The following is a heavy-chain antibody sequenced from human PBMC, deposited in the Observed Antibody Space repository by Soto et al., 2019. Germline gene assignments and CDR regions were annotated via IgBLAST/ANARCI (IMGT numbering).Heavy chain of an antibody. Sequence: SETLSLTCSVSGDSMTMSNWGWIRQPPGKGLEWIGSIYYNGNSNYNPSLKGRVTIAVDTSKKQFSLRLSSLTAADTAVYFCVGTTHFYQTGPYPYNSFDSWGQGTLVTVSS. V-gene: IGHV4-59*08. CDR3: VGTTHFYQTGPYPYNSFDS. J-gene: IGHJ5*01. CDR1: GDSMTMSN. D-gene: IGHD3-9*01. CDR2: IYYNGNS.